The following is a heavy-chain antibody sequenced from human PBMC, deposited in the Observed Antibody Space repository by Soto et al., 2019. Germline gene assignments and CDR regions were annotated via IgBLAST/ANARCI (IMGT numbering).Heavy chain of an antibody. CDR1: GFSFSSYA. V-gene: IGHV3-23*01. CDR3: AKESMPEHYGDTLFDY. J-gene: IGHJ4*02. Sequence: GGSLRLSCEVFGFSFSSYALSWVRQAPGKGLEWVSTFSAGGRAYYADSVKGRFTIAKDTSKNTLHLQASSLRAEDTAVYYCAKESMPEHYGDTLFDYWGQGTRVTVSS. D-gene: IGHD4-17*01. CDR2: FSAGGRA.